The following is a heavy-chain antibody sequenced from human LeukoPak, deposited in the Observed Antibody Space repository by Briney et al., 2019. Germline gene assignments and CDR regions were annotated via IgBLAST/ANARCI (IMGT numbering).Heavy chain of an antibody. V-gene: IGHV3-21*01. Sequence: GGSLRLSCAASGFSFNTYSMNWVRQAPGKGLEWVSSMTSSGTYIYYADSVKGRFTISRDDAKSSLYLQMNSLRAEDTAVYYCARDLGALLGTVFLDKWGQGTLITVSS. CDR2: MTSSGTYI. CDR3: ARDLGALLGTVFLDK. J-gene: IGHJ4*02. D-gene: IGHD1-1*01. CDR1: GFSFNTYS.